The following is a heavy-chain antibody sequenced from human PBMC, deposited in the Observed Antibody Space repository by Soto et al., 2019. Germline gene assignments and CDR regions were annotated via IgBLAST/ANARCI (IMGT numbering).Heavy chain of an antibody. CDR3: ARVGYGDYVQGYYYGMDV. Sequence: QVQLVQSGAEVKKPGASVKVSCKASGYTFTSYAMHWVRQAPGQRLEWMGWISAGNGNTKYSQKFQGRVTITRDTSASTAYMELSSLRSEDTAVYYCARVGYGDYVQGYYYGMDVWGQGTTVTVSS. J-gene: IGHJ6*02. CDR2: ISAGNGNT. V-gene: IGHV1-3*01. CDR1: GYTFTSYA. D-gene: IGHD4-17*01.